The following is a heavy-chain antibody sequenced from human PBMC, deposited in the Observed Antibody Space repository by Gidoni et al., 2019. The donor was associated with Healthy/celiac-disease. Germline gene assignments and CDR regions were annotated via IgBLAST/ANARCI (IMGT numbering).Heavy chain of an antibody. D-gene: IGHD3-9*01. CDR2: ISAYNGNT. CDR3: ARGGGPYYDILTGYFGNWFDP. V-gene: IGHV1-18*01. Sequence: QVQLVQSGAEVKKPGASVKVSCKASGYTFASYGISWVRQAPGQGLEWMGWISAYNGNTNCAQKLQGRVTMTTDTSTSTAYMELRSLRSDDTAVYYCARGGGPYYDILTGYFGNWFDPWGQGTPVTVSS. CDR1: GYTFASYG. J-gene: IGHJ5*02.